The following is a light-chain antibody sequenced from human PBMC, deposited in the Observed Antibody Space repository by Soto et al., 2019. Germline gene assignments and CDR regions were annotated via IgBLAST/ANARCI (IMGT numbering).Light chain of an antibody. J-gene: IGKJ2*01. CDR3: QQYNTYIT. V-gene: IGKV1-5*03. CDR2: KAS. CDR1: QSISTW. Sequence: DIQMTQSPSTLSASVGDRVTITCRASQSISTWVAWYQQKPGKAPKLLIYKASSLESGVPSRFSGSGSGTEFTLTISSLQPDDFATYYCQQYNTYITFGQGTKLEIK.